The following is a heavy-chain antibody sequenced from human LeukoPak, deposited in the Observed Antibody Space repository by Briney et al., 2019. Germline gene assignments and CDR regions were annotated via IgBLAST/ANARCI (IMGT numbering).Heavy chain of an antibody. D-gene: IGHD2-2*01. V-gene: IGHV4-38-2*01. CDR3: AKGGGRYDYYMDV. Sequence: SETLSLTCAVSGYSISRGYYWVWIRQPPGQGLEYIGKSHQNGNTDYNPSLKSRVTISLDTTKNQFSLKLSSVTAADTAVYYCAKGGGRYDYYMDVWGKGTTVNVS. CDR2: SHQNGNT. J-gene: IGHJ6*03. CDR1: GYSISRGYY.